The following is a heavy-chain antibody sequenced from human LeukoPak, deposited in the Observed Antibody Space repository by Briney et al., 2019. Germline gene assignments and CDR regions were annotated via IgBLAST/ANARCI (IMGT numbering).Heavy chain of an antibody. J-gene: IGHJ6*03. CDR1: GGSISSYY. CDR2: IYTSGST. D-gene: IGHD6-13*01. CDR3: ARGVGYSSSWYQGDYYYYMDV. Sequence: SETLSLTCTVSGGSISSYYWSWIRQPAGKGLEWIGRIYTSGSTNYNPSLKSRVTMSVDTSKNQFSLKLSSVTAADTAVYYCARGVGYSSSWYQGDYYYYMDVWGKGTTVTISS. V-gene: IGHV4-4*07.